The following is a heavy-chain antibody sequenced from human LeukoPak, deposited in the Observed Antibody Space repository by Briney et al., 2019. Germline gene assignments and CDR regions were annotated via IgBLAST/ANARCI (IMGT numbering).Heavy chain of an antibody. D-gene: IGHD6-6*01. V-gene: IGHV3-21*01. CDR2: ISSSSSYI. J-gene: IGHJ4*02. CDR1: GFSFSTFS. CDR3: ARGGVFLGYSGSSGLDY. Sequence: PGGSLRLSCKASGFSFSTFSMNWVRQAPGKGLEWVSSISSSSSYIYYADSVKGRFTISRDSAKNSLYLQMNSLRAEDTAVYYCARGGVFLGYSGSSGLDYWGQGTLVTVSS.